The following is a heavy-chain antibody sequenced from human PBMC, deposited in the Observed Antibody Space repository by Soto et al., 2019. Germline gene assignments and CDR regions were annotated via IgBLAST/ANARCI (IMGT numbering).Heavy chain of an antibody. J-gene: IGHJ4*02. CDR1: GYTFTSYA. CDR3: ARDWVCSSTSCPTFDY. Sequence: QVQLVQSGAEVKKPGASVKVSCKASGYTFTSYAMHWVRQAPGQRLEWMGWINAGNGNTKYSQKFQGRVTITRDTSASTAYMELSSLRSEDTAVYYCARDWVCSSTSCPTFDYWGQGTLVTVSS. CDR2: INAGNGNT. V-gene: IGHV1-3*01. D-gene: IGHD2-2*01.